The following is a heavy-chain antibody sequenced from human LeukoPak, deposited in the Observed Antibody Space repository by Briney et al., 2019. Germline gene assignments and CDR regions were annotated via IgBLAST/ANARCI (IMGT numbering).Heavy chain of an antibody. D-gene: IGHD2-2*01. Sequence: SVKVSCKASGGTFSSYAISWVRQAPGQGLEWMGGIIPIFGTANYAQKFQGRVTITADESTSTAYMELSSLRSEDTAVYYCARDVGYCSSTSCQPYNWFDPWGQGTLVTVSS. CDR1: GGTFSSYA. J-gene: IGHJ5*02. CDR2: IIPIFGTA. V-gene: IGHV1-69*01. CDR3: ARDVGYCSSTSCQPYNWFDP.